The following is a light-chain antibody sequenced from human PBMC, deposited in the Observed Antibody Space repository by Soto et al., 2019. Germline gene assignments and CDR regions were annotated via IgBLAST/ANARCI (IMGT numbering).Light chain of an antibody. J-gene: IGLJ2*01. V-gene: IGLV2-14*01. CDR2: EVS. Sequence: QSALTQPASVSGSPGQSITISCTGTNNDVGAHNLVSWYQHHPGKAPRLIISEVSNRPSGVSNRFSACKSGNTASLTISGLQAEDEADYYCSSYTMSTTIIFGGGTQLTVL. CDR1: NNDVGAHNL. CDR3: SSYTMSTTII.